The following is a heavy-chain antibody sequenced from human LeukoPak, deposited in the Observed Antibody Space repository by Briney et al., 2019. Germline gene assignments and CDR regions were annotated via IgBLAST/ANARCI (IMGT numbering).Heavy chain of an antibody. V-gene: IGHV3-23*01. CDR2: ISGSGGST. CDR3: AKVGILRGRRPFDY. CDR1: GFTFSSYA. D-gene: IGHD3-16*01. J-gene: IGHJ4*02. Sequence: PGGSLRLSCAASGFTFSSYAMSWVRQAPAKGLEWVSAISGSGGSTYYADSVKGRFTISRDNSKNTLYLQMNSLRAKDTAVYYCAKVGILRGRRPFDYWGEGTLVTVSS.